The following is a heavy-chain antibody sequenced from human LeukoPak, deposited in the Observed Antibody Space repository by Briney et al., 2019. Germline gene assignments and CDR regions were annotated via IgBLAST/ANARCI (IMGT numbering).Heavy chain of an antibody. V-gene: IGHV4-34*01. CDR2: INHSGST. D-gene: IGHD1-26*01. Sequence: SETLSLTCAVYGGSFSGYYWSWIRQPPGKGLEWIGEINHSGSTNYNPSLKSRVTISVDTSKNQFSLKLGSVTAADTAMYYCARRRIVNYGMDVWGQGTTVTVSS. CDR1: GGSFSGYY. J-gene: IGHJ6*02. CDR3: ARRRIVNYGMDV.